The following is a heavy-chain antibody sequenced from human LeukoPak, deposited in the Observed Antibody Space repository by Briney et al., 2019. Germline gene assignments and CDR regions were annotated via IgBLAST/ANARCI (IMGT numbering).Heavy chain of an antibody. CDR1: GFTFSSYE. V-gene: IGHV3-7*03. CDR3: ARDRVITFGGVIDLDAFDI. CDR2: INQDGSEM. J-gene: IGHJ3*02. D-gene: IGHD3-16*02. Sequence: GGSLRLSCAASGFTFSSYEMNWVRQAPGKGLEWVANINQDGSEMYFVDSVRGRFTISRDNAKNSLYLQMNSLRAEDTALYYCARDRVITFGGVIDLDAFDIWGQGTMVTVSS.